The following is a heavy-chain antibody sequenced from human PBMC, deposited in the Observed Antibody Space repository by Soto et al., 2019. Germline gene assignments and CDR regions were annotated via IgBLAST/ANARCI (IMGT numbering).Heavy chain of an antibody. V-gene: IGHV3-15*01. CDR1: GFTFSDAW. CDR3: ATGTGRSDFDY. J-gene: IGHJ4*02. D-gene: IGHD3-3*01. Sequence: GSLRLSCAASGFTFSDAWMSWVRQAPGKGLEWVGRIMTKAHGGTTDYAAPVQGRFTVSRDDSKNTLFLQMNSLQTEDTAVYYCATGTGRSDFDYWGQGTLVTVSS. CDR2: IMTKAHGGTT.